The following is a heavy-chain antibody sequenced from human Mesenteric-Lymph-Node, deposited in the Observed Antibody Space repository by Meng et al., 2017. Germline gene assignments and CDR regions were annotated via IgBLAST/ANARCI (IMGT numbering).Heavy chain of an antibody. D-gene: IGHD6-13*01. Sequence: ASVKVSCKASGYTFTSYGISWVRQAPGQGLEWMGWISAYNGNTNYAQKLQGRVTMTTDTSTSTAYMELRSLRSDDTAVYYCARDRPLIAAGAYAFDIWGQGTRVTVSS. CDR2: ISAYNGNT. J-gene: IGHJ3*02. CDR3: ARDRPLIAAGAYAFDI. CDR1: GYTFTSYG. V-gene: IGHV1-18*01.